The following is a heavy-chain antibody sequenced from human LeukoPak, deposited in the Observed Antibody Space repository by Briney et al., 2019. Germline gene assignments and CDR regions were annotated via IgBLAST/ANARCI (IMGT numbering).Heavy chain of an antibody. J-gene: IGHJ4*02. Sequence: GASVKVSCKASGYTFTGYYMHWVRQAPGQGLEWMGWINPNSGGTNYAQKFQGRVTMTRDTSISTAYMELSRLRSDDTAVYYRARHRYLPIAAAGTGGWCYFDYWGQGTLVTVSS. CDR1: GYTFTGYY. CDR2: INPNSGGT. D-gene: IGHD6-13*01. V-gene: IGHV1-2*02. CDR3: ARHRYLPIAAAGTGGWCYFDY.